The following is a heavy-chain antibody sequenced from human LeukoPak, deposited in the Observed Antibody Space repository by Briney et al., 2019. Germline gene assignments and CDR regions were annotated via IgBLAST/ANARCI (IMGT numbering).Heavy chain of an antibody. D-gene: IGHD2-21*02. CDR1: GGSISSSSYY. Sequence: PSETLSLTCTVSGGSISSSSYYWGWIRQPPGKGLEWIGSIYYSGSTYYNPSLKSRVTISVDTSKNQFSLKLSSVTAADTAVYYCARDVTAIFWGQGTLVTVSS. J-gene: IGHJ4*02. V-gene: IGHV4-39*07. CDR3: ARDVTAIF. CDR2: IYYSGST.